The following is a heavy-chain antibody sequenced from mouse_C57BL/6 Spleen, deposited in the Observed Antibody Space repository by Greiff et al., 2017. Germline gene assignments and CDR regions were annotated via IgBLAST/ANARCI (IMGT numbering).Heavy chain of an antibody. Sequence: QVQLQQSGAELVKPGASVKISCKASGYAFSSYWMNWVKQRPGKGLEWIGQIYPGDGDTNYNGKFKGKATLTADKSSSTAYMQLSSLTSEDSAVYFCARLGDYGNYLDYWGQGTTLTVSS. CDR3: ARLGDYGNYLDY. D-gene: IGHD2-1*01. J-gene: IGHJ2*01. CDR2: IYPGDGDT. V-gene: IGHV1-80*01. CDR1: GYAFSSYW.